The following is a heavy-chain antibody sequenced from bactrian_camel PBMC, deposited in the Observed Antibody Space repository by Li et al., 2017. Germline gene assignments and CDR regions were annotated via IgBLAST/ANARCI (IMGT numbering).Heavy chain of an antibody. D-gene: IGHD1*01. Sequence: VQLVESGGGSVQAEGSLELSCAASGFTFSRYCMAWFRQAPGKEREGVAEIGPGGTPRYADSVKGRFTISKDNAKNTLDLQMNSLKPEDTAMCYCAASSSRVHIVMGGCGETRDFGYWGQGTQVTVS. CDR1: GFTFSRYC. V-gene: IGHV3S26*01. CDR2: IGPGGTP. CDR3: AASSSRVHIVMGGCGETRDFGY. J-gene: IGHJ6*01.